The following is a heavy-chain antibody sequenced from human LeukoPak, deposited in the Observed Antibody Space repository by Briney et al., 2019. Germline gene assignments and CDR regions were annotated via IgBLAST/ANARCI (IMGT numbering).Heavy chain of an antibody. D-gene: IGHD3-10*01. V-gene: IGHV3-30*03. CDR1: GFTFNNYG. CDR3: AREVTMVRGVMDY. Sequence: PGGSLRLSCAASGFTFNNYGMHWVRQAPGKGLEWVAIISYDGSNTYYADSVKGRFTISRDNAKNSLYLQMNSLRAEDTAVYYCAREVTMVRGVMDYWGQGTLVTVSS. CDR2: ISYDGSNT. J-gene: IGHJ4*02.